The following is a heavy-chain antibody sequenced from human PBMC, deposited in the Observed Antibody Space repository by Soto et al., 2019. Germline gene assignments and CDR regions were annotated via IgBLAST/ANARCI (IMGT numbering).Heavy chain of an antibody. CDR3: ARDILSVGPRANDAFDV. CDR1: GFSFSDNL. J-gene: IGHJ3*01. V-gene: IGHV1-3*01. D-gene: IGHD2-8*02. CDR2: INPDKGNT. Sequence: QVQLVQSGAEVRKPGASVNISCRASGFSFSDNLINWVRQAPGQSLEWMGWINPDKGNTRYSQTFQGRVTISRHSSASIAYVEVSDLTSEDTAVYFCARDILSVGPRANDAFDVWGQGTMVTVSP.